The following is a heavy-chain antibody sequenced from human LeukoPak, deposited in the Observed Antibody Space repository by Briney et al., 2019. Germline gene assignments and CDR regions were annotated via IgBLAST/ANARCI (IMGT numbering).Heavy chain of an antibody. D-gene: IGHD2-15*01. CDR3: ARVSGYCSGGSCPWRDFDY. CDR1: GGSFSGYY. CDR2: INHSGST. J-gene: IGHJ4*02. V-gene: IGHV4-34*01. Sequence: RSSETLSLTCAVYGGSFSGYYWSWIRQPPGKGLEWIGEINHSGSTNYNPSLKSRVTISVDTSKNQFSLKLSSVTAADTAVYYRARVSGYCSGGSCPWRDFDYWGQGTLVTVSS.